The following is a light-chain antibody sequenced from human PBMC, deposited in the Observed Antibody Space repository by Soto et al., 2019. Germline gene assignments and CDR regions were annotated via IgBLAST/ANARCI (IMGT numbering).Light chain of an antibody. CDR3: LQHKSYPRT. CDR1: QDISNF. J-gene: IGKJ1*01. Sequence: DIQMTQSPSDMSASVGDRVTITCRASQDISNFLVWFQQRPGKVPKRLMYSANRLESGVPSRFSGSGSGTEFTLTISSLQPEDFATYYCLQHKSYPRTFGQGPKVDIK. CDR2: SAN. V-gene: IGKV1-17*03.